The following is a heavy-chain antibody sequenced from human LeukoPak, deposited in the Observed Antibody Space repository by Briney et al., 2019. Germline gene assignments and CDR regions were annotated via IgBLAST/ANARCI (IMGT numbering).Heavy chain of an antibody. J-gene: IGHJ5*02. CDR3: TKEYYFGSGSFYNWFDP. CDR1: GYTFIDYY. Sequence: GASVKVSCKASGYTFIDYYIHWVRQAPGQGLEWMGWMNPNSGGTNYALKFQGRVTMTRDTSITTAYMELSSLRSDDTAVYYCTKEYYFGSGSFYNWFDPWGQGTLVTVSS. D-gene: IGHD3-10*01. V-gene: IGHV1-2*02. CDR2: MNPNSGGT.